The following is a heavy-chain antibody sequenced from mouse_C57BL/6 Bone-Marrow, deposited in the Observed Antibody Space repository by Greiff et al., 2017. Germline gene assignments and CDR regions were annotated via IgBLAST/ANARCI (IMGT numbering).Heavy chain of an antibody. CDR2: IDPENGDT. V-gene: IGHV14-4*01. Sequence: VQLQQSGAELVRPGASVKLSCTASGFNIKDDYMHWVKQRPEQGLEWIGWIDPENGDTEYASKFQGKATITADTSSTTAYLQLSSLTAEDTDVYYCTTRYKNYWGQGTSVTVSS. CDR3: TTRYKNY. CDR1: GFNIKDDY. D-gene: IGHD1-3*01. J-gene: IGHJ4*01.